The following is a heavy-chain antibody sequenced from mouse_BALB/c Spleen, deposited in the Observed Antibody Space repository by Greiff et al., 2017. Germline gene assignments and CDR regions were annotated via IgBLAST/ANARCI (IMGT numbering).Heavy chain of an antibody. Sequence: VQLQQSGTVLARPGASVKMSCKASGYTFTSYWMHWVKQRPGQGLEWIGAIYPGNSDTSYNQKFKGKAKLTAVTSTSTAYMELSSLTNEDSAVYYCTRGYGYDDYFDYWGQGTTLTVSS. J-gene: IGHJ2*01. D-gene: IGHD2-2*01. CDR3: TRGYGYDDYFDY. CDR2: IYPGNSDT. V-gene: IGHV1-5*01. CDR1: GYTFTSYW.